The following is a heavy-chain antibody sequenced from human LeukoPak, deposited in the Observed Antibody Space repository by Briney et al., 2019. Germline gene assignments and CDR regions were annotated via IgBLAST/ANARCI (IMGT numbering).Heavy chain of an antibody. J-gene: IGHJ1*01. V-gene: IGHV3-23*01. CDR1: VFTFSSYS. Sequence: GGALRLSRVASVFTFSSYSMNWVRPAPGKGLEWVSAISGSGGTTYYADSVKGWFTISRDNSKNTLYLQMNSLRAEDTAVYYCAKDADSYLNRFQHWGQGTLVTVSS. CDR3: AKDADSYLNRFQH. D-gene: IGHD2-21*01. CDR2: ISGSGGTT.